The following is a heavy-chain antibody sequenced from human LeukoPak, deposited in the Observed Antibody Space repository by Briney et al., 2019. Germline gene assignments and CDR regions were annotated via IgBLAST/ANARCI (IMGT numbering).Heavy chain of an antibody. D-gene: IGHD6-19*01. CDR2: IYPRDSDT. J-gene: IGHJ4*02. Sequence: EESLKISCEASGYTFTSYWIGWVREMPGKGLEWMGIIYPRDSDTRYSPSFQGQVTISADKSISTAYLQWSSLKASDTAMYYCARLGSGSSGWSDYWGQGTLVTVSS. CDR1: GYTFTSYW. CDR3: ARLGSGSSGWSDY. V-gene: IGHV5-51*01.